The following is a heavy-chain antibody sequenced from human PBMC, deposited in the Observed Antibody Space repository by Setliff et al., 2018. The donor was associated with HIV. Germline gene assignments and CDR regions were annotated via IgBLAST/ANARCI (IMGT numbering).Heavy chain of an antibody. D-gene: IGHD4-17*01. CDR3: ASSVDNYGDNRWFDP. Sequence: ASVKVSCKASGYTFTSYGISWVRQAPGQGLEWMGWISAYNGNTNYAQNFQGRVTMTTDASTSTVYMELRSLRSDDTAVYYCASSVDNYGDNRWFDPWGQGTLVTVSS. J-gene: IGHJ5*02. CDR2: ISAYNGNT. V-gene: IGHV1-18*01. CDR1: GYTFTSYG.